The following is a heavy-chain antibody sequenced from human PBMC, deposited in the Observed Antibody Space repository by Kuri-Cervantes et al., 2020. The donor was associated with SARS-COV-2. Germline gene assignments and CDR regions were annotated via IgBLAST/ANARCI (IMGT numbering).Heavy chain of an antibody. Sequence: GESLKISCAASGFTFSSYAMSWVRQAPGKGLEWVSAISGSGGSTYYADSVKGRFTISRDNSKNSLYLQVNSLRAEDTALYYCARDSSRWYRQAASGHSWGQGTLVTVSS. CDR2: ISGSGGST. D-gene: IGHD6-13*01. CDR1: GFTFSSYA. V-gene: IGHV3-23*01. J-gene: IGHJ4*02. CDR3: ARDSSRWYRQAASGHS.